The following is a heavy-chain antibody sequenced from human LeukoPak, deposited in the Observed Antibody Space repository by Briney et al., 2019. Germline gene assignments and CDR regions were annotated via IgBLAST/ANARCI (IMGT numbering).Heavy chain of an antibody. CDR2: ISGSGGST. CDR3: AKERLGSSGLTPLVGPDY. CDR1: GFTFSSYA. D-gene: IGHD6-19*01. Sequence: GGSLRLSCAASGFTFSSYAMSWVRQAPGKGLEWVSAISGSGGSTYYADSVKGRFTISRDNSKNTLYLQMNSLRAEDTAVYYCAKERLGSSGLTPLVGPDYWGQGTLVTVSS. J-gene: IGHJ4*02. V-gene: IGHV3-23*01.